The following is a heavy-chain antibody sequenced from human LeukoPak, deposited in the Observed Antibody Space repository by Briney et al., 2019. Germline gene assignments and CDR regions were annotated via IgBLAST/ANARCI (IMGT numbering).Heavy chain of an antibody. CDR2: ISYDGSNK. CDR1: GFTFSSYA. J-gene: IGHJ4*02. V-gene: IGHV3-30-3*01. Sequence: PGRSLRPSCAASGFTFSSYAMHWVRQAPGKGLEWVAVISYDGSNKYYADSVKGRFTISRDNSKNTLYLQMNSLRAEDTAVYYCARTASTDTAMDLRDYWGQGTLVTVSS. CDR3: ARTASTDTAMDLRDY. D-gene: IGHD5-18*01.